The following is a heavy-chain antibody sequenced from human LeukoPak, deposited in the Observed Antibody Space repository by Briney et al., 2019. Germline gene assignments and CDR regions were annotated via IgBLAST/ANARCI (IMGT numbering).Heavy chain of an antibody. CDR1: GDSVSSNSAA. V-gene: IGHV6-1*01. CDR2: TYYRSKWYN. CDR3: ASVSQGRGWDGFFDY. J-gene: IGHJ4*02. Sequence: LSQTPSLTCAISGDSVSSNSAAWNWIRQSPSRGLEWLGRTYYRSKWYNDYAVSVKSRITINPDTSKNQFSLQLNSVTPEDTAVYYCASVSQGRGWDGFFDYWGQGTLVTVSS. D-gene: IGHD6-19*01.